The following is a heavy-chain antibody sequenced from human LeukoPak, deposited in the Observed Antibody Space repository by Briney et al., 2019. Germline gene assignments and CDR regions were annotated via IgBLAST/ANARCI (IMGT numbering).Heavy chain of an antibody. J-gene: IGHJ4*02. D-gene: IGHD5-12*01. CDR1: RDTLSSYS. CDR3: VGERGGGYDYTHAEY. V-gene: IGHV3-48*01. Sequence: GGSLRLSCAASRDTLSSYSMNWVRQAPGKGLEWLSYISYVSGARYYAESVKGRFTISRDNAKSSVYLEMNSLRAEDTAVYFCVGERGGGYDYTHAEYWGQGTLVTVSS. CDR2: ISYVSGAR.